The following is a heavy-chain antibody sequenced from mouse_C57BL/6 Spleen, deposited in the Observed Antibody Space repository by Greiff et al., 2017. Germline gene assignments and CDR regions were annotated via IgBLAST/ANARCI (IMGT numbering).Heavy chain of an antibody. V-gene: IGHV1-15*01. CDR1: GYTFTDYE. D-gene: IGHD2-4*01. J-gene: IGHJ2*01. Sequence: QVQLQQSGAELVRPGASVTLSCKASGYTFTDYEMHWVKQTPVHGLEWIGAIDPETGGTAYNQKFKGKAILTADKSSSTAYMELRSLTSEDSAVYYCTRSDYDPVVYFDYWGQGTTLTVSS. CDR2: IDPETGGT. CDR3: TRSDYDPVVYFDY.